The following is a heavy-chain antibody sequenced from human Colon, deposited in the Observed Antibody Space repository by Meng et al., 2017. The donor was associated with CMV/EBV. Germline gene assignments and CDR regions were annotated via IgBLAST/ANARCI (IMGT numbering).Heavy chain of an antibody. D-gene: IGHD6-6*01. CDR3: ARDREYSSSN. J-gene: IGHJ4*02. V-gene: IGHV4-61*01. Sequence: SETLSLTCTVSGGSVSSGSYHWSWIRQPPGKGLEWIGYIYYSGSTNYNPSLKSRVTISVDTSKNQFSLKLSSVTAADTAVYYCARDREYSSSNWGQGTLVTVSS. CDR2: IYYSGST. CDR1: GGSVSSGSYH.